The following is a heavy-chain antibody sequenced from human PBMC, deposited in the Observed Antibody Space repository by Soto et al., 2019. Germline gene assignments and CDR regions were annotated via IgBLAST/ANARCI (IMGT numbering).Heavy chain of an antibody. CDR3: ARLPLGRITMIEFDY. J-gene: IGHJ4*02. CDR1: GYSFTSYW. Sequence: LGESLKISCXGSGYSFTSYWIGWVRQMPGKGLEWMGIIYPGDSDTRYSPSFQGQVTTSADKSISTAYLQWSSLKASDTAMYYCARLPLGRITMIEFDYWGQGTLVTVSS. V-gene: IGHV5-51*01. CDR2: IYPGDSDT. D-gene: IGHD3-22*01.